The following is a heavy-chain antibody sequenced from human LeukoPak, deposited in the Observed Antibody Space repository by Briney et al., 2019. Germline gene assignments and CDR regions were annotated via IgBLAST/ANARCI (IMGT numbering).Heavy chain of an antibody. CDR2: ISSSSSYI. V-gene: IGHV3-21*01. CDR3: ARAKGHYSGYDLSLPYGMDV. D-gene: IGHD5-12*01. Sequence: GGSLRLSCAASGFTFSSYSMNWVRQAPEKGLEWVSSISSSSSYIYYADSVKGRFTISRDNAKNSLYLQMNSLRAEDTAVYYCARAKGHYSGYDLSLPYGMDVWGQGTTVTVSS. J-gene: IGHJ6*02. CDR1: GFTFSSYS.